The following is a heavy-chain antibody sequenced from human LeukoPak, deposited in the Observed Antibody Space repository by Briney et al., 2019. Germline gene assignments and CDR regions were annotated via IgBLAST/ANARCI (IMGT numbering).Heavy chain of an antibody. CDR1: GGTFSIYA. CDR3: ARENYDYVWGSYRYTLGYYFDY. V-gene: IGHV1-69*05. D-gene: IGHD3-16*02. CDR2: IIPIFGTA. J-gene: IGHJ4*02. Sequence: SVKVSCXASGGTFSIYAISWVRQAHGQGLEWMGRIIPIFGTANYAQKFQGRVTITTDESTSTAYMELSSLRSEDTAVYYCARENYDYVWGSYRYTLGYYFDYWGQGTLVTVSS.